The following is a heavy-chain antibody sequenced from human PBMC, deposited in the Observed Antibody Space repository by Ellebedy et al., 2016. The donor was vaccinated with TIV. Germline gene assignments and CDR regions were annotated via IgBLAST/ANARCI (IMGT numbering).Heavy chain of an antibody. CDR1: GFTFSYYW. J-gene: IGHJ4*02. V-gene: IGHV3-7*01. D-gene: IGHD6-19*01. CDR3: ANLREYRSGLLN. CDR2: IKGDGSEK. Sequence: GESLKISCAASGFTFSYYWMTWVRQAPGKGLEWVANIKGDGSEKYYVDSVKGRFTISRDNAKNSLFLQMNNLRIEDTAVYYCANLREYRSGLLNWGQGTLVTVSS.